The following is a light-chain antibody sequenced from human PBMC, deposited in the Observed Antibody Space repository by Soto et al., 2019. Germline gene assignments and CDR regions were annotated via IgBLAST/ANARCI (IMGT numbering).Light chain of an antibody. J-gene: IGLJ2*01. Sequence: QSVLTQPASVSGSRGQSITISCTGTSSDVGAYNYVSWYQHHPGKAPKLMIYDVSNRPSGVSNRFSGSKSGNTASLTISGLQAEDEADYYCNSFTTSSTLVFGGGSKLTVL. CDR1: SSDVGAYNY. CDR3: NSFTTSSTLV. CDR2: DVS. V-gene: IGLV2-14*03.